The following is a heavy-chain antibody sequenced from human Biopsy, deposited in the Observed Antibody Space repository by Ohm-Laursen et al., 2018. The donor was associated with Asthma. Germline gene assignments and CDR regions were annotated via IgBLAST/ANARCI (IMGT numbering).Heavy chain of an antibody. CDR3: AKVGHGNGDYVGWFDP. J-gene: IGHJ5*02. D-gene: IGHD4-17*01. Sequence: SLRLSCAASGFTVSNFAMNWVRQAPGQGLEWVSVISSGSGSTYYADSVKGRFTISRDTSMNTLYLQMNSLRVEDTAVYYCAKVGHGNGDYVGWFDPWGQGTLVTVSS. CDR2: ISSGSGST. CDR1: GFTVSNFA. V-gene: IGHV3-23*01.